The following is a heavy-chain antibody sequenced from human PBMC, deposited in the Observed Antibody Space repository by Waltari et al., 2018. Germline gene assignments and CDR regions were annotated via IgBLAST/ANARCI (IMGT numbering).Heavy chain of an antibody. CDR3: ARVGNDYYDSSGYSPSYFDY. J-gene: IGHJ4*02. D-gene: IGHD3-22*01. CDR1: GGTFSSYA. Sequence: QVQLVQSGAEVKKPGSSVKVSCKASGGTFSSYAISWVRQAPGQGLEWMGGIIPIFGTANYAQKFQGRVTITADESTSTAYMELSSLRSEDTAVYYCARVGNDYYDSSGYSPSYFDYWGQGTLVTVSS. V-gene: IGHV1-69*12. CDR2: IIPIFGTA.